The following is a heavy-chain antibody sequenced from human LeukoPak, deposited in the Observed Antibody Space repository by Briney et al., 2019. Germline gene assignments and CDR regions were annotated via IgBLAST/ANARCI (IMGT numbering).Heavy chain of an antibody. J-gene: IGHJ4*02. CDR3: ARHRGITMVRGTSLYYFDY. V-gene: IGHV4-39*01. D-gene: IGHD3-10*01. CDR1: GGSISSSSYY. Sequence: SETLSLTCTVSGGSISSSSYYWGWIRQPPGKGLEWIGSIYYSGSTYYNPSPKSRVTISVDTSKNQFSLKLSSVTAADTAVYYCARHRGITMVRGTSLYYFDYWGQGTLVTVSS. CDR2: IYYSGST.